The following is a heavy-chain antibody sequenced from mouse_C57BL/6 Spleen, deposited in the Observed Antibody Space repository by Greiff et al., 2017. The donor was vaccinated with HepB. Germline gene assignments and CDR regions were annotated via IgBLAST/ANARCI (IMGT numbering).Heavy chain of an antibody. V-gene: IGHV5-9*01. D-gene: IGHD4-1*01. J-gene: IGHJ4*01. Sequence: EVKLVESGGGLVKPGGSLKLSCAASGFTFSSYTMSWVRQTPEKRLEWVATISGGGGNTYYPDRVKGRFTISRANAKNTLYLQMSSLRSEDTALYYCARLILGLYAMDDWGQGTSVTVSS. CDR3: ARLILGLYAMDD. CDR2: ISGGGGNT. CDR1: GFTFSSYT.